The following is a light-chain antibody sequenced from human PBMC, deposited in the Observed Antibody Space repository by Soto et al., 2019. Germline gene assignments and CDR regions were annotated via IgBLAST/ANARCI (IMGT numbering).Light chain of an antibody. CDR1: SSDFGSYNL. CDR3: SSYAGSNVGV. Sequence: QSALTQPASVSGSPGQSITISCTGTSSDFGSYNLVSWYQHHPGKAPKLMIYEGSQRPSGVSNRFSGSKSGNTASLTISGLQAEDEADYYCSSYAGSNVGVFGGGTKLTVL. V-gene: IGLV2-14*02. J-gene: IGLJ2*01. CDR2: EGS.